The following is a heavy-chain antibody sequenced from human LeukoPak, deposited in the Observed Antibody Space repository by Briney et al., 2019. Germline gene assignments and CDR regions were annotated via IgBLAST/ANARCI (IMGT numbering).Heavy chain of an antibody. CDR3: ARDHDYYDSSGCDAFDI. V-gene: IGHV4-31*03. Sequence: PSQTLSLTCTVSGGSISSGGYYWSWIRQHPGKGLEWIGYIYYSGSTYYNPSLKSRVTISVDTSKNQFSLKLSSATAADTAVYYCARDHDYYDSSGCDAFDIWGQGTMVTVSS. D-gene: IGHD3-22*01. CDR2: IYYSGST. CDR1: GGSISSGGYY. J-gene: IGHJ3*02.